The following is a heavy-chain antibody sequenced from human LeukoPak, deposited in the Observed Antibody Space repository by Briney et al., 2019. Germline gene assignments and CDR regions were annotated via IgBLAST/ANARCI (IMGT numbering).Heavy chain of an antibody. V-gene: IGHV4-61*05. CDR1: GGSISSSHHY. CDR2: IHYSGST. Sequence: PSETLSLTCAVSGGSISSSHHYWSWIRQPPGKGLEWIGHIHYSGSTNYNPSLKSRVTISVDTSKNQFSLKLSSVTAADTAVYYCATFGTGSESYIAPYGMDVWGQGTTVTVSS. J-gene: IGHJ6*02. CDR3: ATFGTGSESYIAPYGMDV. D-gene: IGHD3-10*01.